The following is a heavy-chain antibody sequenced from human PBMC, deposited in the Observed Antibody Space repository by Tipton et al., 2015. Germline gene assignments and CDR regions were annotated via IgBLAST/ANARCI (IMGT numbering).Heavy chain of an antibody. Sequence: SLRLSCEASGFSFSDYYMTWIRQAPGMGLEWVAHISDSGSTIYYADSVKGRFTISRDNSKNTLYLQMSSLRPEDTAVYYCAREVWYNDSTGYDYWGQGTLVTVSS. CDR3: AREVWYNDSTGYDY. J-gene: IGHJ4*02. CDR1: GFSFSDYY. CDR2: ISDSGSTI. V-gene: IGHV3-11*04. D-gene: IGHD3-22*01.